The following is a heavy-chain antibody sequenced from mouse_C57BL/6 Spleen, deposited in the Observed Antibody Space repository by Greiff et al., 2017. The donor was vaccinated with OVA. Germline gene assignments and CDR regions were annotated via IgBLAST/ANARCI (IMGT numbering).Heavy chain of an antibody. CDR2: IYPGNSDT. D-gene: IGHD2-2*01. J-gene: IGHJ2*01. CDR1: GYTFTSYW. Sequence: VQLQQSGTVLARPGASVKMSCKTSGYTFTSYWMHWVKQRPGQGLEWIGAIYPGNSDTSYNQKFKGKAKLTAVTSASTAYMELSSLTNEDSAVYYCTRCMVTTPYYFDYWGQGTTLTVSS. CDR3: TRCMVTTPYYFDY. V-gene: IGHV1-5*01.